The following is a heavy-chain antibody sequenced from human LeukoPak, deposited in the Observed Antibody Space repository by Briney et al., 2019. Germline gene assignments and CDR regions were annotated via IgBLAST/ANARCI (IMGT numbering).Heavy chain of an antibody. Sequence: PSETLSLTCTVSGGSISSHYWTWIWQTPGKGLEWIGYIYYTGSTNYNPSLKSPVTMSVDTSKNQFSLKVSSVTAADTAVYYCARGSVNNAFDIWGQGTMVTVSS. CDR3: ARGSVNNAFDI. V-gene: IGHV4-59*11. J-gene: IGHJ3*02. CDR1: GGSISSHY. CDR2: IYYTGST.